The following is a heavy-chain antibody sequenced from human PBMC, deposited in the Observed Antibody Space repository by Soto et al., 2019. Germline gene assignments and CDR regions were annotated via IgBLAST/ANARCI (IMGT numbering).Heavy chain of an antibody. D-gene: IGHD6-13*01. J-gene: IGHJ6*03. CDR2: INPSGGST. Sequence: ASVKVSCKASGYTFTSYYMHWVRQAPGQGLEWMGIINPSGGSTSYAQKFQGRVTMTRDTSTSTVYMELSSLRSEDTAVYYCARAPKNSSSPRSYYYYMDVWGKGTTVTVSS. V-gene: IGHV1-46*03. CDR3: ARAPKNSSSPRSYYYYMDV. CDR1: GYTFTSYY.